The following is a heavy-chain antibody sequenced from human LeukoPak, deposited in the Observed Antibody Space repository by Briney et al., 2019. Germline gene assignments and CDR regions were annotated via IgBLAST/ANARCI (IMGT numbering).Heavy chain of an antibody. J-gene: IGHJ3*02. CDR3: ARVYDSSGWGAFDI. CDR2: IYYSGST. V-gene: IGHV4-39*07. Sequence: SETLSLTCTVSGGSISSSSYYWGWIRQPPGKGLEWIGSIYYSGSTYYNPSLKSRVTISVDTSKNQFSLKLSSVTAADTAVYYCARVYDSSGWGAFDIWGQGTMVTVSS. CDR1: GGSISSSSYY. D-gene: IGHD3-22*01.